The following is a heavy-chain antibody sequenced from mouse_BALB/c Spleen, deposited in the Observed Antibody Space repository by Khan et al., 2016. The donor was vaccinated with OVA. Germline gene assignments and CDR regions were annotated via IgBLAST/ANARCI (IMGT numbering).Heavy chain of an antibody. CDR2: ISGDSSTV. D-gene: IGHD1-1*01. V-gene: IGHV5-17*02. J-gene: IGHJ2*01. Sequence: EVELVESGGGLVQPGGSRKLSCVASGFTFSTYGMHWVRQAPEKGLEWVAYISGDSSTVYYADTVKGRFTISRDNPKNTLFLQMTSLMSEDTARYYCATSYFRGYYFDYWGPGTTLTVSS. CDR1: GFTFSTYG. CDR3: ATSYFRGYYFDY.